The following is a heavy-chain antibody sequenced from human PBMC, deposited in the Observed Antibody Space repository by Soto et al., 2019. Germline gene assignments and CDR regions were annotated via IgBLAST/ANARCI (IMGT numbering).Heavy chain of an antibody. D-gene: IGHD1-26*01. CDR1: GFTFSSYG. CDR2: ISYDGSNK. Sequence: AGGSLRLSCAASGFTFSSYGMHWVRQAPGKGLEWVAVISYDGSNKYYADSVKGRFTISRDNSKNTLYLQMNSLRAEDTAVYYCAKGASGSYYVKGEDFDYWGQGTPVTVSS. J-gene: IGHJ4*02. CDR3: AKGASGSYYVKGEDFDY. V-gene: IGHV3-30*18.